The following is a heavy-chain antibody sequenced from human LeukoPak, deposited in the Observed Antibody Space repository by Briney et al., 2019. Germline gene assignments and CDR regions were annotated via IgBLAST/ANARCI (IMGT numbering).Heavy chain of an antibody. CDR3: ARVVRRDGYNRLFDY. CDR1: GGSISSGGYY. J-gene: IGHJ4*02. CDR2: IYHSGST. D-gene: IGHD5-24*01. Sequence: SETLSLTCTVSGGSISSGGYYWSWIRQPPGKGLEWIGYIYHSGSTYYNPSLKSRVTISVDRSKNQFSLKLSSVTAADTAVYYCARVVRRDGYNRLFDYWGQGTLVTVSS. V-gene: IGHV4-30-2*01.